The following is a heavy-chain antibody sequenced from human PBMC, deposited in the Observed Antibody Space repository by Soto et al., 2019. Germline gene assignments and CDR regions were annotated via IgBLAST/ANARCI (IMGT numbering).Heavy chain of an antibody. CDR3: ARGRYSSSWYDAFDI. V-gene: IGHV4-39*01. CDR2: IDYSGST. D-gene: IGHD6-13*01. CDR1: GGSISSSSYY. Sequence: QLQLQESGPGLVKPSETLSLTCTVSGGSISSSSYYWGWIRQPPGKGLEWIGSIDYSGSTYYNPSLMSRVTISVDTSKNQFSLRLSSVTAADSAVYYCARGRYSSSWYDAFDIWGQGTMVTVSS. J-gene: IGHJ3*02.